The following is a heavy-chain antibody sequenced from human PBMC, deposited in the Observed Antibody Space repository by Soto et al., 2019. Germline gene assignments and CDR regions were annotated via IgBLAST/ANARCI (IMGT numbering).Heavy chain of an antibody. CDR3: AIKDKSGYFNWFDP. CDR2: IFPSDSDT. CDR1: GYKFTSSW. D-gene: IGHD3-22*01. Sequence: PGESLKISCRTSGYKFTSSWIAWVRQMPGKGLEWMGIIFPSDSDTRYSPSFQGQVTISADRSTSTVFLQWASLKASDTAVYFCAIKDKSGYFNWFDPWGQGTLVPVSS. J-gene: IGHJ5*02. V-gene: IGHV5-51*01.